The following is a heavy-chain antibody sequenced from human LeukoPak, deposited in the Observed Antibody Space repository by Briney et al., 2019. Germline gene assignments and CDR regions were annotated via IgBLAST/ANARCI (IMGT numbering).Heavy chain of an antibody. D-gene: IGHD2-2*02. CDR1: GGSISVSNYY. CDR3: ARAHCSSTSCYKMDAFYI. J-gene: IGHJ3*02. CDR2: IYYSGST. V-gene: IGHV4-31*11. Sequence: PSQTLSLTCAVSGGSISVSNYYWTWIRRLPGQGLDWIGYIYYSGSTYYNPSLKSRVTMSVDTSKNQFSLKLSSVTAADTAVYYCARAHCSSTSCYKMDAFYIWGQGTIVTVSS.